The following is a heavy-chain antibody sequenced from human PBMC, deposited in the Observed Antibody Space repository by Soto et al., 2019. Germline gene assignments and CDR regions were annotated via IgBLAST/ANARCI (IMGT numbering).Heavy chain of an antibody. CDR3: TRSIGSGGVIGGFDY. V-gene: IGHV1-69*01. CDR1: GGTFNTYA. CDR2: IIPMFDTP. J-gene: IGHJ4*02. D-gene: IGHD3-16*02. Sequence: QVQLVQSETEVKKPGSAVKVSCKASGGTFNTYARNWVRQAPGQGLEWMGGIIPMFDTPRYAQKFQGRVTITVDESTTTAYMELSSLRSDDTAVYYCTRSIGSGGVIGGFDYWGQGTLVTVSS.